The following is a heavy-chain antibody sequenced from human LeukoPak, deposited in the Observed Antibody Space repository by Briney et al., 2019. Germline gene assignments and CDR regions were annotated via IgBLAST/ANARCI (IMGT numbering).Heavy chain of an antibody. CDR3: ARAGGSEVVITYYFDY. J-gene: IGHJ4*02. V-gene: IGHV1-2*06. Sequence: ASVKVSCKASGYTFTGYYMHWVRQAPGRGLEWMGRINPNSGGTNYAQKFQGRVTMTRDTSISTAYMELGRLRSDDTAVYYCARAGGSEVVITYYFDYWGQGTLVTVSS. CDR2: INPNSGGT. D-gene: IGHD3-22*01. CDR1: GYTFTGYY.